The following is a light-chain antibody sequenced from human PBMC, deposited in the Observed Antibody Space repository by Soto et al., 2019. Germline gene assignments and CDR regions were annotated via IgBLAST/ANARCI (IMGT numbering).Light chain of an antibody. V-gene: IGLV1-47*02. CDR1: ISNIGSNY. J-gene: IGLJ1*01. Sequence: QPVLAPAPSASATPGQRNTISCSGSISNIGSNYVYWYQQLPGTATKLLIYSNNQRPSGVPDRFYGSKSRTSASLAISGLRSEHEADYYCAAWDDSLSGYVFGTGTKVTV. CDR3: AAWDDSLSGYV. CDR2: SNN.